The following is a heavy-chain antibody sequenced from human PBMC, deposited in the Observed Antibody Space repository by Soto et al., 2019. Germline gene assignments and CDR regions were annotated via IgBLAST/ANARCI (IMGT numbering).Heavy chain of an antibody. CDR2: VYRSGAA. Sequence: SETLSLTCTASGYSISTGYYWAWVRQSPGKGLEWIGSVYRSGAAYYSPTLKSRVTISVDTSKNQFSLHLKSVTAADAAVYYCARARNWNFYDSWGPGTLVTVSS. V-gene: IGHV4-38-2*02. D-gene: IGHD1-20*01. J-gene: IGHJ4*02. CDR3: ARARNWNFYDS. CDR1: GYSISTGYY.